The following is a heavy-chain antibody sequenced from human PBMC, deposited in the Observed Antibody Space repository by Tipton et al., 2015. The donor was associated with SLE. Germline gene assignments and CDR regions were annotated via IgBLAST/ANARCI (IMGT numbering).Heavy chain of an antibody. CDR1: GASISSYY. CDR2: IYYTGST. V-gene: IGHV4-59*12. J-gene: IGHJ4*02. CDR3: ASGSYSFYFDY. Sequence: TLSLTCTVSGASISSYYWSWIRQPPGKGLEWIGYIYYTGSTKYNPSLKNRVTISVDTSKNQLSLKLRSVTAADTAVYYCASGSYSFYFDYWGQGTLVTVSS. D-gene: IGHD1-26*01.